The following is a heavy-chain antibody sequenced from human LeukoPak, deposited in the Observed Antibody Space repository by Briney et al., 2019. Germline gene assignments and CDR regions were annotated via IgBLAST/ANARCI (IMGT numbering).Heavy chain of an antibody. D-gene: IGHD3-3*02. CDR1: GFTFSSYS. CDR3: AVLGTRGRIDY. Sequence: GGSLRLSCAASGFTFSSYSMNWVRQAPGKGLEWVSYISSSSSTIYYADSVKGRFTMSRDNAKNSLYLQMNSLRAEDTAVYFCAVLGTRGRIDYWGQGTLVTVSS. CDR2: ISSSSSTI. V-gene: IGHV3-48*01. J-gene: IGHJ4*02.